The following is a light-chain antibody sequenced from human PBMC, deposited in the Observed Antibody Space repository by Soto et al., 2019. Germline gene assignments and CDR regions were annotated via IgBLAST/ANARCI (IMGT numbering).Light chain of an antibody. Sequence: DIQITPSPSSLSASVGDRVTITSQASQNINHYLNWYQQKPGRAPKLLIYDASNLEAGVPSRFRGSGSGTDFTFTISRLQPEDIATYYCQQYENLPTFGQGTRLAIK. CDR3: QQYENLPT. CDR1: QNINHY. CDR2: DAS. J-gene: IGKJ5*01. V-gene: IGKV1-33*01.